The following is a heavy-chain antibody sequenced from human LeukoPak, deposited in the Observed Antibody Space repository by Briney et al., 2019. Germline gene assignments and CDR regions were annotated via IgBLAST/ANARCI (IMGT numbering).Heavy chain of an antibody. D-gene: IGHD2-15*01. CDR3: ARGKSGYCSGGSCRHYFDY. Sequence: GGSLRLSCAAPGFTFSDYYMSWIRQAPGKGLEWVSYISPSDNGIYYADSVEGRFTISRDNAKNSLYLQMNSLRAEDTAVYYCARGKSGYCSGGSCRHYFDYWGQGTLVTVSS. CDR2: ISPSDNGI. J-gene: IGHJ4*02. CDR1: GFTFSDYY. V-gene: IGHV3-11*01.